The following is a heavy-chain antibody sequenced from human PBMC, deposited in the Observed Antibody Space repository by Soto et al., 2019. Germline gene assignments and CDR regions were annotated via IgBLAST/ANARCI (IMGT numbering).Heavy chain of an antibody. Sequence: PSETLSLTCSVSGGSISCSYWSWIRQSPGKGLEWLGYVYYTGSTNYSPSLRSRVSISVDTSKNEFSLRLNSVTAADTAVYFCARSVAVPGAHIDYWGQGTQVTVSS. CDR3: ARSVAVPGAHIDY. V-gene: IGHV4-59*01. CDR1: GGSISCSY. J-gene: IGHJ4*02. D-gene: IGHD6-19*01. CDR2: VYYTGST.